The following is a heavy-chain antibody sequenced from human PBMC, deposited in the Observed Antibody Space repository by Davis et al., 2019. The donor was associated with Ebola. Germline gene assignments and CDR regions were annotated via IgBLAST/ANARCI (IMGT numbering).Heavy chain of an antibody. J-gene: IGHJ4*02. CDR3: TRGRATVTPLGDY. CDR2: IRSKANSYAT. Sequence: PGGSLRLSCAASGFTFSDSAMHWVRQASGRGLEWVGRIRSKANSYATAYAASEKGRFTISRDDSKNTAYLQMNSLKTEDTAVYYCTRGRATVTPLGDYWGQGTLVTVSS. CDR1: GFTFSDSA. D-gene: IGHD4-17*01. V-gene: IGHV3-73*01.